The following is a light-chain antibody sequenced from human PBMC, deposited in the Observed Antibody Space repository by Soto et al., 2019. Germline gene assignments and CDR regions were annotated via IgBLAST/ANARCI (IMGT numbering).Light chain of an antibody. CDR1: QSVSSSY. J-gene: IGKJ1*01. V-gene: IGKV3-20*01. CDR3: QQYGGT. Sequence: EIVLTQSPGTLSLSPGERATLSCRASQSVSSSYLAWYQQKPGQAPRLLIYGASSRATGIPDRFSGSGSGTDFTLTISRLEPEDFAVYYCQQYGGTFGQGTKVEIK. CDR2: GAS.